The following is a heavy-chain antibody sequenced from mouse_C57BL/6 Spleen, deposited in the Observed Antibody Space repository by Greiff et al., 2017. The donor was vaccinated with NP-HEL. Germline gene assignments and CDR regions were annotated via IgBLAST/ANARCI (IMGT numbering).Heavy chain of an antibody. CDR1: GYTFTSYW. Sequence: QVQLQQPGAELVKPGASVKLSCKASGYTFTSYWMHWVKQRPGQGLEWIGMIHPNSGSTNYNEKFKSKATLTVDKSSSTAYMQLSSLTSEDSAVYDCARFSGDYDDPYDAMDYWGQGTSVTVSS. D-gene: IGHD2-4*01. CDR2: IHPNSGST. J-gene: IGHJ4*01. CDR3: ARFSGDYDDPYDAMDY. V-gene: IGHV1-64*01.